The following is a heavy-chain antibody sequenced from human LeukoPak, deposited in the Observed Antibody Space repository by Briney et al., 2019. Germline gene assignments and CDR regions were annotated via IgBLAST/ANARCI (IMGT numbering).Heavy chain of an antibody. D-gene: IGHD3-10*01. CDR2: IKQDGSEK. CDR1: GFMFSSYW. CDR3: AKVMGSGNKYGMDV. Sequence: GGSVRLSCAASGFMFSSYWMSWVRQAPGKGLEWVTNIKQDGSEKHYLDSVKGRFTTSRDNAKNSLYLQMNNLRAEDTAVYYCAKVMGSGNKYGMDVWGQGTTVTVSS. J-gene: IGHJ6*02. V-gene: IGHV3-7*03.